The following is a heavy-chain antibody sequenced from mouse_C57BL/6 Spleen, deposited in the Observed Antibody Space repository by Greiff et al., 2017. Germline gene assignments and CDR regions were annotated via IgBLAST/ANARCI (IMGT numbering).Heavy chain of an antibody. CDR3: ASNKFITTVVSPLDY. Sequence: VQLQQSGPELVKPGASVKMSCKASGYTFTDYNMHWVKQSHGKSLEWIGYINPNNGGTSYNQKFKGKATLTVNKSSSTAYMELRSLTSEDSAVYYCASNKFITTVVSPLDYWGQGTTLTVSS. CDR1: GYTFTDYN. J-gene: IGHJ2*01. V-gene: IGHV1-22*01. CDR2: INPNNGGT. D-gene: IGHD1-1*01.